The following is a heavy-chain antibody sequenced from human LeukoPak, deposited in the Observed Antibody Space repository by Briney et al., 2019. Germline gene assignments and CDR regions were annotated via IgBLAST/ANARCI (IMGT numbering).Heavy chain of an antibody. J-gene: IGHJ3*02. CDR3: ARRTHPRYFDWIYDAFDI. V-gene: IGHV4-59*01. Sequence: SETLSLTCTVSGGSISSYYWNWIRQPPGKGLEWIGYIYDSGNTNYNPSLKSRVTISVDKSKNQFSLKLSSVTAADTAVYYCARRTHPRYFDWIYDAFDIWGQGTMVTVSS. CDR1: GGSISSYY. D-gene: IGHD3-9*01. CDR2: IYDSGNT.